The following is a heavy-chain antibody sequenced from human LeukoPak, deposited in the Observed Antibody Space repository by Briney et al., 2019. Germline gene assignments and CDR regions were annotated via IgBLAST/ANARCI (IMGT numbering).Heavy chain of an antibody. D-gene: IGHD1-26*01. V-gene: IGHV1-2*02. CDR3: ARVGKWELLRGYYFDY. CDR2: INPNSGGT. CDR1: GYTFTVYY. J-gene: IGHJ4*02. Sequence: ASVKVSCKASGYTFTVYYMHWVRQAPEQGLEWMGWINPNSGGTNYAQKFQGRVTMTRDTSISTAYMELSRLRSDDTAVYYCARVGKWELLRGYYFDYWGQGTLVTVSS.